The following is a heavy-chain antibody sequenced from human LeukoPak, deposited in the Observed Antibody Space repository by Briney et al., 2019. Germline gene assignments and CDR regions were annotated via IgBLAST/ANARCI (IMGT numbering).Heavy chain of an antibody. CDR1: GFTFSSYV. Sequence: GESLRLSCAASGFTFSSYVMSWVRQAPGKGLEWVSGIRGSGGTTYYADSVKGRFTISRDNSKNTLYLQMNSLRAEDTAVYYCAKQYKSYSYYYYMDVRGKGTTVTVSS. V-gene: IGHV3-23*01. CDR3: AKQYKSYSYYYYMDV. CDR2: IRGSGGTT. D-gene: IGHD1-1*01. J-gene: IGHJ6*03.